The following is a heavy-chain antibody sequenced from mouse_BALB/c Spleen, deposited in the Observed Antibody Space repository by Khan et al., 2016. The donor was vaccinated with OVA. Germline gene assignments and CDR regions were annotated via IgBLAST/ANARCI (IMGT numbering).Heavy chain of an antibody. Sequence: EVQLQESGPGLVKPSQSLSLTCTVTGYSITSDYARNWIRQFPENKLEWMGYISYSGSTSYNPSLKSRISITRDTSKNQFFLQWNSVTTEDTATYYCARDGSRYNYAMDYWGQGTAVTVSS. CDR2: ISYSGST. CDR3: ARDGSRYNYAMDY. D-gene: IGHD2-3*01. CDR1: GYSITSDYA. V-gene: IGHV3-2*02. J-gene: IGHJ4*01.